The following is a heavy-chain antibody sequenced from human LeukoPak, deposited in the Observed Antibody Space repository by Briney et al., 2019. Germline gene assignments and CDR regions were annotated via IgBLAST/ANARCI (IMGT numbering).Heavy chain of an antibody. J-gene: IGHJ5*02. CDR2: INHSGST. V-gene: IGHV4-34*01. Sequence: SETLSLTCAVYGGSFSGYYWSWIRQPPGKGLEWIGEINHSGSTNYNPSLKSRVTISVDTSKNQFSLKLSSVTAADTAVYYCARGSITMVRGVIIRSRWFDPRGQGTLVTVSS. CDR1: GGSFSGYY. CDR3: ARGSITMVRGVIIRSRWFDP. D-gene: IGHD3-10*01.